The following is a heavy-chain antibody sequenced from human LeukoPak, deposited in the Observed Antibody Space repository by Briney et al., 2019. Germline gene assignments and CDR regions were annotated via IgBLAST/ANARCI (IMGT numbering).Heavy chain of an antibody. Sequence: SETLSLTCTVSGGSISSCSYYWSWIRQPAGKGLEWIGRIYTSGSTNYNPSLKSRVTISVDTSKNQFSLKLSSVTAADTAVYYCARNLWDTAMVFLPWGQGTLVTVSS. D-gene: IGHD5-18*01. CDR1: GGSISSCSYY. J-gene: IGHJ5*02. V-gene: IGHV4-61*02. CDR3: ARNLWDTAMVFLP. CDR2: IYTSGST.